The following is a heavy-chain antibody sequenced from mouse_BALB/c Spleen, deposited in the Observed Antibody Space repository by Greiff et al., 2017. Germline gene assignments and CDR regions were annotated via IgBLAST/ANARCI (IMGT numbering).Heavy chain of an antibody. CDR3: ARDRHYGSSYDAMDY. CDR1: GFTFSSYA. V-gene: IGHV5-9-4*01. Sequence: EVQGVESGGGLVKPGGSLKLSCAASGFTFSSYAMSWVRQSPEKRLEWVAEISSGGSYTYYPDTVTGRFTISRDNAKNTLYLEMSSLRSEDTAMYYCARDRHYGSSYDAMDYWGQGTSVTVSS. CDR2: ISSGGSYT. D-gene: IGHD1-1*01. J-gene: IGHJ4*01.